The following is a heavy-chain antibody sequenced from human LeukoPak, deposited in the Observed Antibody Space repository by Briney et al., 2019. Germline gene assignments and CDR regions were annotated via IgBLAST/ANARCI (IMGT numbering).Heavy chain of an antibody. D-gene: IGHD2-15*01. V-gene: IGHV3-30-3*01. CDR2: ISYDGSNK. CDR1: GFTFSSYA. J-gene: IGHJ1*01. CDR3: ARDLMGAAHYFQH. Sequence: GGSLRLSCAAPGFTFSSYAMHWVRQAPGKGLEWVAVISYDGSNKYYADSVKGRFTISKDNAKNSLYLQMNSLRPEDTAVYYCARDLMGAAHYFQHWGQGTLVTVSS.